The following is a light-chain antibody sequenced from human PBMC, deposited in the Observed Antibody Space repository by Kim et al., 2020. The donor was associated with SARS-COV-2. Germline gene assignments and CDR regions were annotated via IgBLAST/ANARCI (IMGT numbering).Light chain of an antibody. CDR1: STDIGGYNF. J-gene: IGLJ3*02. CDR3: SSFATITGCV. V-gene: IGLV2-14*03. CDR2: NVS. Sequence: QSALTQPASVSASLGQTITISCSGTSTDIGGYNFFSWYQQPPGRAPKLMIYNVSQRPSGVANCFSGSTSGSTASLTIAGRQAEDEADYYCSSFATITGCVFGDGTKLTVL.